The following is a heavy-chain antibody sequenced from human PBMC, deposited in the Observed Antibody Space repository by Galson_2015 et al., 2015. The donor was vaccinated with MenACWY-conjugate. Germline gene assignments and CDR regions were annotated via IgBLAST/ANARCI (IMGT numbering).Heavy chain of an antibody. V-gene: IGHV1-69*04. CDR1: GGTFSSYA. CDR2: IIPILGIA. J-gene: IGHJ3*02. D-gene: IGHD4-17*01. Sequence: SVKVSCKASGGTFSSYAISWVRQAPGQGLEWMGRIIPILGIANYAQKFQGRVTITADKSTSTAYMELSSLRSEDTAVYYCARETTTHKEDAFDIWGQGTMVTVSS. CDR3: ARETTTHKEDAFDI.